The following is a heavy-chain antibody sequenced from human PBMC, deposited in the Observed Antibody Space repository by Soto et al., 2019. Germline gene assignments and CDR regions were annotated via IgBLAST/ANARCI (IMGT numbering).Heavy chain of an antibody. J-gene: IGHJ6*02. CDR2: ISSSSSYI. V-gene: IGHV3-21*01. D-gene: IGHD3-3*01. Sequence: GGALRPPFAAFGFTFSSYNMNLVRQAPGKGLESVSSISSSSSYIYYADSVKGRFTISRDNAKNSLYLQMNSLRAEDTAVYYCAKDKTYYDFWSGYTEPYYYYGMDVWGQGTTVTVS. CDR3: AKDKTYYDFWSGYTEPYYYYGMDV. CDR1: GFTFSSYN.